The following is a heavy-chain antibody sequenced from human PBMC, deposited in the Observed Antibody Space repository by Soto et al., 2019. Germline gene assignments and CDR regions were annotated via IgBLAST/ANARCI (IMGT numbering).Heavy chain of an antibody. D-gene: IGHD2-21*02. J-gene: IGHJ4*02. CDR2: ISGSGGST. Sequence: EVQLLESGGGLVQPGGSLRLSCAASGFTFSSYAMSWVRQAPGKGLEWVSAISGSGGSTYYADSVKGRFTISRDNSKNTLYLQMNSVRAEDTAVYYCAKGCTPIVVVTAILDWGQGTLVTVSS. V-gene: IGHV3-23*01. CDR3: AKGCTPIVVVTAILD. CDR1: GFTFSSYA.